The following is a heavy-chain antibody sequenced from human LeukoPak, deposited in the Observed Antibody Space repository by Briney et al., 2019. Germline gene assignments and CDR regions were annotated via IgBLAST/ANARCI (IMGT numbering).Heavy chain of an antibody. CDR2: IYYSGST. V-gene: IGHV4-39*07. D-gene: IGHD1-26*01. CDR3: ARLYSGTYYYFDY. CDR1: GGSISSSSYY. Sequence: SETLSLTCTVSGGSISSSSYYWGWIRQPPGKGLEWIGSIYYSGSTYYNPSLKSRVTISVDTSKNQFSLKLSSVTAADTAVYYCARLYSGTYYYFDYWGQGTLVAVSS. J-gene: IGHJ4*02.